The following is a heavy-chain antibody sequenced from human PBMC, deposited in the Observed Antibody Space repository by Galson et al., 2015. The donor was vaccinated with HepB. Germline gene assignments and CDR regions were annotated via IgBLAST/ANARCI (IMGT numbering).Heavy chain of an antibody. CDR3: ARVGYSGYDSEDGWFDP. J-gene: IGHJ5*02. V-gene: IGHV1-69*13. Sequence: SVKVSCKASGGPFSSYAISWVRQAPGQGLEWMGRIIPIYGTINYAQRFQGRLTITADDSTSTAYMEMSSLRSEDTAIYYCARVGYSGYDSEDGWFDPWGQGTLVTVSS. CDR2: IIPIYGTI. CDR1: GGPFSSYA. D-gene: IGHD5-12*01.